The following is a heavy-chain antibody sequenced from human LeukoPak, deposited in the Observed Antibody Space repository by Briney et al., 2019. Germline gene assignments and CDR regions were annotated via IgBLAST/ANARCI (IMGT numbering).Heavy chain of an antibody. CDR1: GFTFNSYA. CDR3: ARDTGSSGSDY. Sequence: GGSLRLSCAASGFTFNSYAMHWVRQAPGKGLEWVSYISSSGSTIYYADSVKGRFTISRDNAKNSLYLQMNSLRAEDTAVYYCARDTGSSGSDYWGQGTLVTVSS. CDR2: ISSSGSTI. J-gene: IGHJ4*02. D-gene: IGHD6-19*01. V-gene: IGHV3-48*03.